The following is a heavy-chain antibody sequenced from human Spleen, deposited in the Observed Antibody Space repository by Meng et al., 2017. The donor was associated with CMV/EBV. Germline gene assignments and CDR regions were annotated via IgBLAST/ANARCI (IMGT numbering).Heavy chain of an antibody. J-gene: IGHJ5*02. V-gene: IGHV4-4*02. D-gene: IGHD6-13*01. CDR3: ASRLRSSSGRSRFDP. CDR2: IYHSGST. CDR1: GGSISSSNW. Sequence: SETLSLTCAVSGGSISSSNWWSWVRQPPGKGLEWIGEIYHSGSTNYNPSLKSRVTISVDTSKNQFSLRLSSVTAADTAVYYCASRLRSSSGRSRFDPWGQGTLVTVSS.